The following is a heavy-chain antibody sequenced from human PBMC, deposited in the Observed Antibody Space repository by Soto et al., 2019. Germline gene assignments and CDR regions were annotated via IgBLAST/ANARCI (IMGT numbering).Heavy chain of an antibody. CDR1: GDSVSSNSAG. CDR3: ARGEQYSGRIFDY. D-gene: IGHD1-26*01. CDR2: TYYRSKWYY. Sequence: SQTLSLTCAITGDSVSSNSAGWSWVRQSPSRGLEWLGRTYYRSKWYYEYAVSVRGRVTINPDTSKNQYSLQLNSVTPEDTAVYFCARGEQYSGRIFDYWGQGTLVTVSS. J-gene: IGHJ4*01. V-gene: IGHV6-1*01.